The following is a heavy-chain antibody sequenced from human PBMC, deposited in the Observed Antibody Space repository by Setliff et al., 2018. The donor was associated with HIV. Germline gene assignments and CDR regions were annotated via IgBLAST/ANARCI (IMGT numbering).Heavy chain of an antibody. CDR2: MNPNSGNT. V-gene: IGHV1-8*02. J-gene: IGHJ3*02. CDR3: ATTTLGWSDDAFDI. D-gene: IGHD3-16*01. Sequence: ASVKVSCKASGYTFTSYDIHWVRQATGQGLEWMGWMNPNSGNTGYAQKFQGRVTMTRSTSISTAYMELRSLRSGDTAMYYCATTTLGWSDDAFDIWGQGTMVTVSS. CDR1: GYTFTSYD.